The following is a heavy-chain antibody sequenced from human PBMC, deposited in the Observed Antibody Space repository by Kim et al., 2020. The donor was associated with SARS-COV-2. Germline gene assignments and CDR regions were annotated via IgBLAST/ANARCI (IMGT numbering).Heavy chain of an antibody. CDR2: IYYSGST. D-gene: IGHD6-13*01. J-gene: IGHJ5*02. V-gene: IGHV4-39*01. CDR1: GGSISSSSYY. Sequence: SETLSLTCTVSGGSISSSSYYWGWIRQPPGKGLEWIGSIYYSGSTYYNPSLKSRVTISVDTSKNQFSLKLSSVTAADTAVYYCARQGNSSSWYFAWFDPWGQGTLVTVSS. CDR3: ARQGNSSSWYFAWFDP.